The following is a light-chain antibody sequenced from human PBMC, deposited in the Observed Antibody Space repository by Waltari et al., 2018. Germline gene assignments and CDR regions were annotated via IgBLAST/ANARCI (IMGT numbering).Light chain of an antibody. CDR3: QHLNTYLFT. CDR1: QGITSY. CDR2: GAS. Sequence: DIQLTQSPSFLSASVGDRVTITCRASQGITSYLAWYQQKSGKAPKLLIYGASILQSGVPSRFSGSTSGTEFTLTISSLQPEDFATYYCQHLNTYLFTFGPGTKVDIK. J-gene: IGKJ3*01. V-gene: IGKV1-9*01.